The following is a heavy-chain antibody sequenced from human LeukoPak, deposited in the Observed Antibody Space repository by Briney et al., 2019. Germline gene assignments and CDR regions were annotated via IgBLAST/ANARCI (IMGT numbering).Heavy chain of an antibody. V-gene: IGHV3-30*04. CDR3: AKDGPSSSWGKFDY. Sequence: GGSLRLSCAASGFTFSSHAMHWVRQAPGKGLEWVAVISYDGSNKYYADSVKGRFTISRDSSKNTLYLQMNSLRAEDTAVYYCAKDGPSSSWGKFDYWGQGTLVTVSS. D-gene: IGHD6-13*01. J-gene: IGHJ4*02. CDR2: ISYDGSNK. CDR1: GFTFSSHA.